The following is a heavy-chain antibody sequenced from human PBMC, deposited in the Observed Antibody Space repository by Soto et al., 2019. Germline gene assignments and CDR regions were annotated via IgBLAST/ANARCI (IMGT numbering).Heavy chain of an antibody. Sequence: EVQLVESGRGLVKPGGSLRLSCISSGFTFRTYTMNWVRQAPGKGLEWVSGIRGFSPYTFYAESVKGRFTISRDNAKNSLYLQMNSLRAEDTAVYYCARDRGYDAHDYYYNAMDVWGQGTTVTVSS. D-gene: IGHD2-15*01. CDR2: IRGFSPYT. J-gene: IGHJ6*02. CDR1: GFTFRTYT. CDR3: ARDRGYDAHDYYYNAMDV. V-gene: IGHV3-21*01.